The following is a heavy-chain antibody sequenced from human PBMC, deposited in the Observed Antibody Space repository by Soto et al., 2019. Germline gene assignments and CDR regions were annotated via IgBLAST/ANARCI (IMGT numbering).Heavy chain of an antibody. J-gene: IGHJ4*01. D-gene: IGHD6-13*01. V-gene: IGHV3-30-3*01. Sequence: PGGPLRLSYAASGFTCSTYVMHRVRQPPGQGLEWVGVVSYDGSNQHYADSVKVRITISRDNSKNTLSLQMNSLRPEDTALYYRARASAGSIAAAGRLHYWAQGILVTDSS. CDR1: GFTCSTYV. CDR2: VSYDGSNQ. CDR3: ARASAGSIAAAGRLHY.